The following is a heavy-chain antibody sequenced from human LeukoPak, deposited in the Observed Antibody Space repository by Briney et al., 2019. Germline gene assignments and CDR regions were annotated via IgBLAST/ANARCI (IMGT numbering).Heavy chain of an antibody. V-gene: IGHV1-8*02. CDR2: MNPNSGTT. CDR3: ARGLGSPVGRNY. Sequence: ASVKVSCKASGGTFSSYAINWVRQATGQGLEWMGWMNPNSGTTGHAQKFQGRVTMTTNTSISTAYMELSSLRSEDTAVYYCARGLGSPVGRNYWGQGTLVTVSS. D-gene: IGHD1-26*01. J-gene: IGHJ4*02. CDR1: GGTFSSYA.